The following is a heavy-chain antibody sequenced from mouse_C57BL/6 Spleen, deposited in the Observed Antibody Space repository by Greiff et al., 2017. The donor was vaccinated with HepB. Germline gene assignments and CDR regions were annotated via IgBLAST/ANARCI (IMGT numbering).Heavy chain of an antibody. CDR3: TRYKAGLLRYFDV. J-gene: IGHJ1*03. D-gene: IGHD1-3*01. CDR1: GYTFTDYE. V-gene: IGHV1-15*01. Sequence: QVQLQQSGAELVRPGASVTLSCKASGYTFTDYEMHWVKQTPVHGLEWIGAIDPETGGTAYNQKFKGKAILTADKSSSTAYMELRSLTSEDSAVYYCTRYKAGLLRYFDVWGTGTTVTVSS. CDR2: IDPETGGT.